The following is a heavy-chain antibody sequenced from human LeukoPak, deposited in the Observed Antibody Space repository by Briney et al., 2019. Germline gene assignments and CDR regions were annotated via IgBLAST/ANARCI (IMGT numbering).Heavy chain of an antibody. CDR1: GFTFSSYA. Sequence: GGSLRLSCAASGFTFSSYAMSWVRQAPGKGLGWVSAISGSGGSTYYADSVKGRFTISRDNSKNTLYLQMNSLRAEDTAVYYCAKAGGSLWFGELLPSNLWDYFDYWGQGTLVTVSS. D-gene: IGHD3-10*01. J-gene: IGHJ4*02. V-gene: IGHV3-23*01. CDR2: ISGSGGST. CDR3: AKAGGSLWFGELLPSNLWDYFDY.